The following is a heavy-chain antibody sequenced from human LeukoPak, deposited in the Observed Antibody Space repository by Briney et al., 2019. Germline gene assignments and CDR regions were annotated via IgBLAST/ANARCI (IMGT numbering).Heavy chain of an antibody. Sequence: SETLSLTCTVSGGSISSYYWSWIRQPAGKGLEWIGRIDTSGSTNYNPSLKSRVTMSVDTSKNQFSLKLSSVTAADTAVYYCARDAGYYDSSGYMLWGQGTLVTVSS. CDR2: IDTSGST. CDR1: GGSISSYY. J-gene: IGHJ4*02. V-gene: IGHV4-4*07. CDR3: ARDAGYYDSSGYML. D-gene: IGHD3-22*01.